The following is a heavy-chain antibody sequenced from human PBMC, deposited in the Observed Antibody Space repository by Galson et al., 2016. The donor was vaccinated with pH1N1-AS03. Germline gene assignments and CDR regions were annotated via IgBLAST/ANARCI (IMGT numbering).Heavy chain of an antibody. J-gene: IGHJ6*02. CDR2: IKSKSDGGTT. D-gene: IGHD1-26*01. Sequence: SLRLSCAASGFTFSNAWMTWVRQAPGKGLEWVGRIKSKSDGGTTDYAAPVKARFAISRDDSKNTLYLQMNSLKTEDTAVYYCSTDGTFYYYYGMDVWGRGTTVTVSS. V-gene: IGHV3-15*01. CDR1: GFTFSNAW. CDR3: STDGTFYYYYGMDV.